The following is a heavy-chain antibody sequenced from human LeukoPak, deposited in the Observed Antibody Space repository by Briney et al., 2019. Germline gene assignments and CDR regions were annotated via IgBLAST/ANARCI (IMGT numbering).Heavy chain of an antibody. CDR2: IDPSSGGT. Sequence: ASVKVSCKASGYTFTDYYMHWVRQAPGQGLEWMGWIDPSSGGTNYTQKFQGRVNMTRDTSIGTVYMDLNRLRSDDTALYFCAGGFVLWGLSGQTKLPRDFEYWGQGTLVTVSS. V-gene: IGHV1-2*02. CDR3: AGGFVLWGLSGQTKLPRDFEY. CDR1: GYTFTDYY. J-gene: IGHJ4*02. D-gene: IGHD1-26*01.